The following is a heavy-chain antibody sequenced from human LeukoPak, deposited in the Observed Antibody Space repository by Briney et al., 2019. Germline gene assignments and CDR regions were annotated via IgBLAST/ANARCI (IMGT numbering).Heavy chain of an antibody. CDR3: ARDLVAARPGWFDP. V-gene: IGHV1-18*01. D-gene: IGHD6-6*01. Sequence: ASVKVSCKASGYTFTTYGISWMGHAPGQGLEWMGWISAYNGDTKYAQKFQGRVTMTTETPTSTAYMELRSLRYDDTAVYYCARDLVAARPGWFDPWGQGTLVTVSS. CDR2: ISAYNGDT. CDR1: GYTFTTYG. J-gene: IGHJ5*02.